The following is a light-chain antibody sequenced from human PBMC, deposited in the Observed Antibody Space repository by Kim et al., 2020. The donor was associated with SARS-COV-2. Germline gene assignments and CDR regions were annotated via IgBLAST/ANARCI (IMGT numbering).Light chain of an antibody. J-gene: IGKJ1*01. CDR1: QSVTKY. Sequence: LSPVDSATLSCMASQSVTKYLAWYQHKPGQTPRLLIYDASNRATGIPARFSGSGSGTDFTLTISSLEPEDFAVYYCQQRSHWPRTFGQGTKVDIK. V-gene: IGKV3-11*01. CDR2: DAS. CDR3: QQRSHWPRT.